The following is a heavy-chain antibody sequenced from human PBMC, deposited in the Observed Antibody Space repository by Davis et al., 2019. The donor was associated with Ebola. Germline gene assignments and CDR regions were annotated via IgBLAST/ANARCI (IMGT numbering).Heavy chain of an antibody. V-gene: IGHV3-73*01. J-gene: IGHJ4*02. CDR3: AKLYLPIAVAGHFDY. CDR2: IRSKANSYAT. Sequence: WVRQASGTGLEWVGRIRSKANSYATAYAASVKGRFTISRDDSKNTAYLQMNSLRAEDTAVYYCAKLYLPIAVAGHFDYWGQGTLVTVSS. D-gene: IGHD6-19*01.